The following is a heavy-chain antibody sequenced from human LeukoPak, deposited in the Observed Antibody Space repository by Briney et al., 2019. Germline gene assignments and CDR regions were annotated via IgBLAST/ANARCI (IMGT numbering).Heavy chain of an antibody. CDR3: ARGGLYGGSSAFDF. CDR2: SRNKAASYTT. V-gene: IGHV3-72*01. CDR1: GFTFSDHY. Sequence: GGSLRLSCAVSGFTFSDHYMDWVRQAPGKGLEWVGRSRNKAASYTTEHAASVKGRFTISRDDSKNSLYLQMNYLKSEDTAVYYCARGGLYGGSSAFDFWGQGTLVTVSS. D-gene: IGHD4-23*01. J-gene: IGHJ4*02.